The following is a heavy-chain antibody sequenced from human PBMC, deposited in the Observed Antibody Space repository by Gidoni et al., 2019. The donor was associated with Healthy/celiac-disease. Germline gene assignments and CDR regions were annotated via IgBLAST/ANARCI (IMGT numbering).Heavy chain of an antibody. J-gene: IGHJ4*02. Sequence: QVQLVQSGAEVKKPGASVKVSCKASGYTFTSYYMHWVRQAPGQGLEWMGIINPSCGSTSYAQTFQGRVTMTRYTSTSTVYMELSSLRSADTAVYYCARGPYGSGSPDYWGQGTLVTVSS. CDR2: INPSCGST. CDR1: GYTFTSYY. D-gene: IGHD3-10*01. V-gene: IGHV1-46*01. CDR3: ARGPYGSGSPDY.